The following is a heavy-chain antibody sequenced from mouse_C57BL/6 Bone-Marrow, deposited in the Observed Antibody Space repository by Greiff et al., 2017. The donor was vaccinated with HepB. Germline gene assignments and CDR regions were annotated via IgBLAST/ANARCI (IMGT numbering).Heavy chain of an antibody. V-gene: IGHV1-64*01. J-gene: IGHJ4*01. D-gene: IGHD2-3*01. CDR3: AREGDDGFLYAMDY. CDR2: IHPNSGST. CDR1: GYTFTSYW. Sequence: VQLQQSGAELVKPGASVKLSCKASGYTFTSYWMHWVKQRPGQGLEWIGMIHPNSGSTNYNEKFKSKATLTVDKSSSTAYMQLSSLTSEDSAVYYCAREGDDGFLYAMDYWGQGTSVTVSS.